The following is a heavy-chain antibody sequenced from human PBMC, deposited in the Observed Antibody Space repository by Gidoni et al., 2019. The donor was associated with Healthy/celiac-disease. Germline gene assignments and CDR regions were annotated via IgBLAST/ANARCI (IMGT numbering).Heavy chain of an antibody. Sequence: QVQLVESGGGVVQPGRSLRLSCADSGFTFSRYAMQWVRQAPGKGLERVAVISYDGSNKYYADSVKGRFTISRDNSKNTLYLQMNSLRAEDTAVYYCARTRAGGQVAAAGLDYWGQGTLVTVSS. CDR2: ISYDGSNK. D-gene: IGHD6-13*01. V-gene: IGHV3-30*04. CDR3: ARTRAGGQVAAAGLDY. J-gene: IGHJ4*02. CDR1: GFTFSRYA.